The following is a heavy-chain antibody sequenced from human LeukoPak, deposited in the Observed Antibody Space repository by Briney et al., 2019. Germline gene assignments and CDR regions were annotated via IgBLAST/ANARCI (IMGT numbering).Heavy chain of an antibody. Sequence: GGSLRLSCAASGFTFSNAWMSWVRQAPGKGLEWVGRIKSKTDGGTTDYAAPVKGRFTISRDDSKNTLYLQMNSLKTEDTAVYYCTTDRGYYDFWSGYYTFEGGLDYWGQGTLVTVSS. V-gene: IGHV3-15*01. CDR1: GFTFSNAW. J-gene: IGHJ4*02. CDR2: IKSKTDGGTT. D-gene: IGHD3-3*01. CDR3: TTDRGYYDFWSGYYTFEGGLDY.